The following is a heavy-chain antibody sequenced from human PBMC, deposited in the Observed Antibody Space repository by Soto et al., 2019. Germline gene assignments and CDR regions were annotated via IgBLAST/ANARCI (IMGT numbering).Heavy chain of an antibody. V-gene: IGHV3-23*01. Sequence: PGGSLRLSCAASGFTFSNYVMSWVRQAPGKGLEWVSTISGSGTSTYYADSVKGRFTISRDNSKNTLYLQMNSLRAEDTAMYYCAKDICTYSSGSCYLDYWGPGPLVTVST. J-gene: IGHJ4*02. CDR3: AKDICTYSSGSCYLDY. CDR1: GFTFSNYV. CDR2: ISGSGTST. D-gene: IGHD6-19*01.